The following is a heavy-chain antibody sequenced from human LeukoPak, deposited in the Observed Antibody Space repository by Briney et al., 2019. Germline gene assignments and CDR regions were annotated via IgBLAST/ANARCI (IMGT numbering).Heavy chain of an antibody. CDR2: VYYSGNP. CDR3: ARYQYSVRFDY. J-gene: IGHJ4*02. CDR1: GGSITNYY. Sequence: SETLSLTCTVSGGSITNYYWSWIRQPPGKGLECVGYVYYSGNPEYNPSLKSRVTISIDTSKNQFSLKLSSVTAADTAVYYCARYQYSVRFDYWGQGTLVTVSS. D-gene: IGHD1-26*01. V-gene: IGHV4-59*01.